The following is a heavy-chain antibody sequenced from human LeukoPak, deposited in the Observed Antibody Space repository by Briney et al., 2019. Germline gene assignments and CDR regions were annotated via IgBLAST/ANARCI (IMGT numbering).Heavy chain of an antibody. D-gene: IGHD6-19*01. Sequence: GGSLRLSCAASGFTFGAYGLHWVRRAPGKGLEWVALIRYDGQNKYYADSVKGRFTVSRDNSKNTLFLQMDSLTPDDTAVYYCAKEEEQWLELGHFPHWGQGTLVIVSS. J-gene: IGHJ1*01. CDR3: AKEEEQWLELGHFPH. CDR2: IRYDGQNK. V-gene: IGHV3-30*02. CDR1: GFTFGAYG.